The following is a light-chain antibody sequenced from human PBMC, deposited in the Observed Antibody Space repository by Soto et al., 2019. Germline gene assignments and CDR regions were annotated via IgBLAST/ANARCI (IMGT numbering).Light chain of an antibody. V-gene: IGKV1-6*02. CDR1: QAIRND. CDR2: GAS. J-gene: IGKJ1*01. CDR3: HQYYNRPTWT. Sequence: AIQMTQSPSSLSASVGDRVTITCRSSQAIRNDLGWFQQKPGKAPKLLIYGASTLQSGVPSRFSGSGSGTDFTLTISSLQPEDSATYYCHQYYNRPTWTFGQGTKLDIK.